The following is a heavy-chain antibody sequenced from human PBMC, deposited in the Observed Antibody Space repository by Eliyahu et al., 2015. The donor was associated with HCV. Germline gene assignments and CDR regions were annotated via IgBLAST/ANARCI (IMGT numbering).Heavy chain of an antibody. D-gene: IGHD2-15*01. CDR3: AKDGAVAATPYYYYYGMDV. Sequence: EVQLLESGGGLVQPGGSXRLSCAASXFIFSXXXXSWVRQAPGKGLEWVSAISXSGGSTYYADSVKGRFTISRDNSKNTLYLQMNSLRAEDTAVYYCAKDGAVAATPYYYYYGMDVWGQGTTVTVSS. CDR1: XFIFSXXX. J-gene: IGHJ6*02. V-gene: IGHV3-23*01. CDR2: ISXSGGST.